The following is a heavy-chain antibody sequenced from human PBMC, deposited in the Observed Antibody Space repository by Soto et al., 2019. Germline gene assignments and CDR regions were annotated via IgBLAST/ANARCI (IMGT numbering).Heavy chain of an antibody. CDR3: ARVGLDLSHFDY. CDR1: GGSISSYY. D-gene: IGHD3-16*01. J-gene: IGHJ4*02. V-gene: IGHV4-59*01. Sequence: AETLSLTCTVSGGSISSYYWSWIRQPPGKGLEWIGYIYYSGSTNYNPSLKSRVTISVDTSKNQFSLKLSSVTAADTAVYYCARVGLDLSHFDYWGQGTLVTVSS. CDR2: IYYSGST.